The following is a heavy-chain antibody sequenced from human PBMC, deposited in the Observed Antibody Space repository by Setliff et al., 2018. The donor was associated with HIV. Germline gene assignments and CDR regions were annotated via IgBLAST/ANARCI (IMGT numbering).Heavy chain of an antibody. CDR2: MHYSGRT. D-gene: IGHD1-1*01. CDR3: ARWGETTGIKAFDL. Sequence: TSETLSLTCTVSGDGISSWQWNWIRQPPGKGLEWIGYMHYSGRTSYNPSLKSRVTTSVNTSKNQLSLNLSSVTAADTAVYYCARWGETTGIKAFDLWGQGTMVTVSS. V-gene: IGHV4-59*01. J-gene: IGHJ3*01. CDR1: GDGISSWQ.